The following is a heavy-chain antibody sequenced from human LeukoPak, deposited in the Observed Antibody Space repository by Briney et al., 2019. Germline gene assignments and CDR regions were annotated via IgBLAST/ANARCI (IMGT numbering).Heavy chain of an antibody. CDR3: AKHGEAYGDSKTDY. V-gene: IGHV3-23*01. Sequence: GGSLRLSCAASGFTFSSYAMSWVRQAPGKGLEWVSVISGSGGRTYYADSVKGRFTISRDNSKNTLYLQMNSLRVEDTAVYYCAKHGEAYGDSKTDYWGQGTLVTVSS. D-gene: IGHD4-17*01. J-gene: IGHJ4*02. CDR1: GFTFSSYA. CDR2: ISGSGGRT.